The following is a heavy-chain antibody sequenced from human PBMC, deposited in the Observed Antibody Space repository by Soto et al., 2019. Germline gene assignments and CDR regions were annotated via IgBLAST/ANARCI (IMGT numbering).Heavy chain of an antibody. CDR1: GGSISSGGYY. CDR3: TTDLWRIAVVVGSTGYFNP. J-gene: IGHJ5*02. Sequence: SETLSLTCTVSGGSISSGGYYWSWIRQHPGKGLEWIGYIYYSGSTYYNPSLKSRVTISVDTSKNQFSLKLSSVTAADTAVYYCTTDLWRIAVVVGSTGYFNPWGQGTPVTVSS. D-gene: IGHD2-15*01. V-gene: IGHV4-31*03. CDR2: IYYSGST.